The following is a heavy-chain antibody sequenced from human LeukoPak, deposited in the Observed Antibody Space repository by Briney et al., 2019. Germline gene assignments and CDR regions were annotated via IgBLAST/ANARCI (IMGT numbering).Heavy chain of an antibody. CDR3: ARLTVPLRFDP. D-gene: IGHD2-2*01. CDR2: IYYSGST. V-gene: IGHV4-39*07. J-gene: IGHJ5*02. CDR1: GGSISSSSYY. Sequence: SETLSLTCTVSGGSISSSSYYWGWIRQPPGKGLEWIGSIYYSGSTYYNPSLKSRVTISVDTSKNQFSLKLSSVTAADTAVYYCARLTVPLRFDPWGQGTLVTVSS.